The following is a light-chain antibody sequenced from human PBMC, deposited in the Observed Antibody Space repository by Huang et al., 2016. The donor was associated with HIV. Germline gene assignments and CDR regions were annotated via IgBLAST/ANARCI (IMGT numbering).Light chain of an antibody. J-gene: IGKJ4*01. Sequence: EIVLTQSPVTLSLSPGDRATLSCRASQSIGTYLAWYQQKSGQARRRLIYDVSNRAAGVPARFSAGGSETDVTLTIASLDPDDFAIYHCQQRSKWPLTFGGGTKVEMK. CDR1: QSIGTY. V-gene: IGKV3-11*01. CDR2: DVS. CDR3: QQRSKWPLT.